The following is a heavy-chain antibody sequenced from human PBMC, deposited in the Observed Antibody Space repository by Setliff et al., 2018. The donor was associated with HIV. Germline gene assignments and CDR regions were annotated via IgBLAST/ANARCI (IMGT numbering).Heavy chain of an antibody. CDR3: ASRRPGNTVLYWYFDL. V-gene: IGHV4-59*01. J-gene: IGHJ2*01. CDR1: GGSISSYY. D-gene: IGHD1-1*01. Sequence: SETLSLTCIVSGGSISSYYWSWIRQPPGKGLEWIGYVYYSGSTDYNPSLKSRVTISVDTSKNQFSLKLSSVTAADTAVYYCASRRPGNTVLYWYFDLWGRGTLITVSS. CDR2: VYYSGST.